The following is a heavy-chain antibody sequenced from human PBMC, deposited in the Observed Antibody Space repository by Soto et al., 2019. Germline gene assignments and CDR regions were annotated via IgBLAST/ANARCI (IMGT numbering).Heavy chain of an antibody. CDR1: GLTFSSYS. CDR3: ASVFTVVVPAASRYYYYYGMAV. D-gene: IGHD2-2*01. Sequence: GGSLRLSCAASGLTFSSYSMNWVRQAPGKGLEWVSSISSSSSYIYYADSVKGRFTISRDNAKNSLYLQMNSLRAEDTAVYYCASVFTVVVPAASRYYYYYGMAVWGQGTTVTVSS. V-gene: IGHV3-21*01. CDR2: ISSSSSYI. J-gene: IGHJ6*02.